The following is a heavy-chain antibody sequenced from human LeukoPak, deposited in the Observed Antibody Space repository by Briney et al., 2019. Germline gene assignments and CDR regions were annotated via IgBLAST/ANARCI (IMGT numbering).Heavy chain of an antibody. CDR3: ARGAYYYDSSGYFMDV. CDR1: GGSFSGYY. J-gene: IGHJ6*02. V-gene: IGHV4-34*01. D-gene: IGHD3-22*01. CDR2: INHSGST. Sequence: SETLSLTCAVYGGSFSGYYWSWIRQPPGKGLEWIGEINHSGSTNYNPSLKSRVTISVDTSKNQFSLKLSTVTAADTAVYYCARGAYYYDSSGYFMDVWGQGTTVTVSS.